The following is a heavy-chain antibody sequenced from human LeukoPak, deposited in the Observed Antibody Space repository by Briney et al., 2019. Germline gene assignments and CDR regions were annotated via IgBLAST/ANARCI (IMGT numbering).Heavy chain of an antibody. V-gene: IGHV3-23*01. CDR2: ISGSGGST. J-gene: IGHJ5*02. Sequence: GGSLRLSCAASGFTFSSYAMSWVRQAPGKGLEWVSAISGSGGSTYYADSVKGRFTISRDNSKNTLYLQMNSLRAEDTAVYYCAKVVFWQQLVNGWFDPWGQGTLVTVSS. D-gene: IGHD6-13*01. CDR1: GFTFSSYA. CDR3: AKVVFWQQLVNGWFDP.